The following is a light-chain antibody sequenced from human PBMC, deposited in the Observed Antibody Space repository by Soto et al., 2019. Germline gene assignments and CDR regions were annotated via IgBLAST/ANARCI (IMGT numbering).Light chain of an antibody. V-gene: IGLV2-14*01. CDR2: EVN. CDR1: RIDVGGYQY. Sequence: QSALSQPASVYGSPGQSITISCTGSRIDVGGYQYVSWYQQHPGKAPRLILHEVNKRPSGVSDRFSGSKSSNTASLTISGLQAEDEAHYYCGSYTNMWVFGGGTKLTVL. J-gene: IGLJ3*02. CDR3: GSYTNMWV.